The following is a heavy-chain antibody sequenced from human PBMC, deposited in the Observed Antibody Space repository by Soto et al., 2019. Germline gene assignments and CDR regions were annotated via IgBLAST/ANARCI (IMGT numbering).Heavy chain of an antibody. D-gene: IGHD5-12*01. Sequence: SGGSLRLSCAASGFTFSSYGMHWVRQAPGKGLEWVAVIWYDGSNKYYADSVKGRFTISRDNSKNTLYLQMNSLRAEDTAVYYCARDSQIRGGYNLYYFDYWGQGTLVTVSS. CDR3: ARDSQIRGGYNLYYFDY. J-gene: IGHJ4*02. V-gene: IGHV3-33*01. CDR1: GFTFSSYG. CDR2: IWYDGSNK.